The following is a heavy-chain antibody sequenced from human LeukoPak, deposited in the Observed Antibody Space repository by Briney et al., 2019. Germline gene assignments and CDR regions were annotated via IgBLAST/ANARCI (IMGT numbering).Heavy chain of an antibody. CDR3: ARGLSAYDALDI. J-gene: IGHJ3*02. CDR1: GGTFSTFG. D-gene: IGHD2-21*02. CDR2: IVPMFGTP. Sequence: SVKVSCKASGGTFSTFGISWVRQAPGQGLEWMGGIVPMFGTPNYAQKFQGRVTITADESTSTSYMDLTSLTSDDTAVYYCARGLSAYDALDIWGQGTMVTVSS. V-gene: IGHV1-69*01.